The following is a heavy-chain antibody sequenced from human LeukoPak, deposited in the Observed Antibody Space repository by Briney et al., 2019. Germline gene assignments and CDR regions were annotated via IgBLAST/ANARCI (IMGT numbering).Heavy chain of an antibody. D-gene: IGHD4-23*01. J-gene: IGHJ4*02. CDR3: ARGYYGGNSADY. CDR1: GGSISSGSYY. CDR2: IYASGST. V-gene: IGHV4-61*02. Sequence: SQTLSLTCTVSGGSISSGSYYWSWIRQPAGKGLEWIGRIYASGSTNYNPSLKSRVTISVDTSKNRFSLKLSSVTAADTAVYYCARGYYGGNSADYWGQGTLVTVSS.